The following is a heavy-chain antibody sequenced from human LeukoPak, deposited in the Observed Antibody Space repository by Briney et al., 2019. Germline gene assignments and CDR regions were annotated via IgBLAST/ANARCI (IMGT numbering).Heavy chain of an antibody. CDR1: GFTFSSYG. J-gene: IGHJ4*02. D-gene: IGHD6-19*01. CDR3: AKGSSGWLPLRDYFDY. CDR2: ISYDGSNK. Sequence: PGRSLRLSCAASGFTFSSYGMHWVRQAPGKGLEWVAVISYDGSNKYYADSVKGRFTISRDNSKNTLYLQMNSLRAEDTAVYYCAKGSSGWLPLRDYFDYWGQGTLVTVSS. V-gene: IGHV3-30*18.